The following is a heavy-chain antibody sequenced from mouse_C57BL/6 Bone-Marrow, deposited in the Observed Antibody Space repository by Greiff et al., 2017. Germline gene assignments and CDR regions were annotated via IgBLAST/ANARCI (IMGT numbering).Heavy chain of an antibody. CDR1: GFTFSDYG. D-gene: IGHD4-1*01. CDR3: ARGTGSPFAY. CDR2: ISSGSSTS. Sequence: EVKVVESGGGLVKPGGSLKLSCAASGFTFSDYGMHWVRQAPEKGLEWVAYISSGSSTSYYADTVKGRFTISRDNAKNTLFLQMTSLRSEDTAMYYCARGTGSPFAYWGQGTLVTVSA. V-gene: IGHV5-17*01. J-gene: IGHJ3*01.